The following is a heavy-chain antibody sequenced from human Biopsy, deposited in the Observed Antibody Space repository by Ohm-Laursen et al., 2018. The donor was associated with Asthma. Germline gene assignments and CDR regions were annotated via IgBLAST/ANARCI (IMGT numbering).Heavy chain of an antibody. CDR3: VRGSSSWHHGPFHYYYGLDI. J-gene: IGHJ6*02. D-gene: IGHD6-13*01. Sequence: TLSLTCSLSSGSGGHMRSGNYYWGWIRQPPGKGLEWIGSIYYSGTTYYNLSLESRVPVTADTAKNQFSLKLTSVTAADTAVYYCVRGSSSWHHGPFHYYYGLDIWGQGTTATVSS. CDR1: SGSGGHMRSGNYY. V-gene: IGHV4-39*01. CDR2: IYYSGTT.